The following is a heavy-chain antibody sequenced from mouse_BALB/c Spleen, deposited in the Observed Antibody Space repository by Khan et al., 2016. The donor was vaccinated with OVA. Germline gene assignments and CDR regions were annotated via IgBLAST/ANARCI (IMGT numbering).Heavy chain of an antibody. V-gene: IGHV14-3*02. Sequence: VQLLQSGAELVKSGATVKLSCTASGFNFTDSYMHWLKQWPEQGLEWIGRIDPPNGKTTYDPKFQGKATITVDTSSNTAYVQLSSQTSEDTAVCYCARMARQWGQGPPLTVSS. CDR1: GFNFTDSY. D-gene: IGHD3-2*01. CDR3: ARMARQ. CDR2: IDPPNGKT. J-gene: IGHJ2*01.